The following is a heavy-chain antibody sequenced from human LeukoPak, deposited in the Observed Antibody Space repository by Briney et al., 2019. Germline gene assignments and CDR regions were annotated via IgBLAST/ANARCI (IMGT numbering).Heavy chain of an antibody. D-gene: IGHD2-2*01. Sequence: SETLSLTCTVSGGSISSGSYYWSWIRQPAGKGLEWIGRIYTSGSTNYNPSLKSRVTISVDTSKNQFSLKLSSVTAADTAVYYCAREGDIVVVPAATGGAFDIWGQGTMVTVS. CDR1: GGSISSGSYY. V-gene: IGHV4-61*02. CDR2: IYTSGST. J-gene: IGHJ3*02. CDR3: AREGDIVVVPAATGGAFDI.